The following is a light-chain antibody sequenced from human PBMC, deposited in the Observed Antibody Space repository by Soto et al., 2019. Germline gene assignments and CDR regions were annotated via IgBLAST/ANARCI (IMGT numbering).Light chain of an antibody. J-gene: IGLJ1*01. CDR2: EVS. CDR3: SSYAGSNTYV. V-gene: IGLV2-8*01. CDR1: SSDVGGYNY. Sequence: QSALTQPPSASGSPGQSVTISCTGTSSDVGGYNYVSWYQQHPGKAPKLMIYEVSKRPSGVPDRFSGSKSGNTASLTVSGIQADDEADYYCSSYAGSNTYVFGTGTKPTVL.